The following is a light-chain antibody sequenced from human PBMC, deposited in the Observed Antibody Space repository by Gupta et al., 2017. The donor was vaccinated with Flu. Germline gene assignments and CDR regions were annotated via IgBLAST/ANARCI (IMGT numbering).Light chain of an antibody. J-gene: IGKJ4*01. CDR1: QSISSNY. CDR2: GAS. CDR3: QRYGTSPLT. V-gene: IGKV3-20*01. Sequence: EIVLTQSPGTLSLSPGERATISCRASQSISSNYLAWYQQKPGQAPSLLIYGASSRATGIPDRFSGSGSGTDFTLTISSLEPDDFAVYYCQRYGTSPLTFGGGTKVEIK.